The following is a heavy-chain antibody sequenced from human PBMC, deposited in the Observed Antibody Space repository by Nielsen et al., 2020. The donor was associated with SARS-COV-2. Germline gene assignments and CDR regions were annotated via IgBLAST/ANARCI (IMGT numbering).Heavy chain of an antibody. V-gene: IGHV3-33*08. D-gene: IGHD4-17*01. CDR1: GFTFSSYG. CDR3: ARAPNGDYTGGAFDI. CDR2: IWYDGSNK. J-gene: IGHJ3*02. Sequence: GESLKISCAASGFTFSSYGMHWVRQAPGKGLEWVAVIWYDGSNKYYADSVKGRFTISRDNSKNTLYLQMNSLRAEDTAVYYCARAPNGDYTGGAFDIWGQGTMVTVSS.